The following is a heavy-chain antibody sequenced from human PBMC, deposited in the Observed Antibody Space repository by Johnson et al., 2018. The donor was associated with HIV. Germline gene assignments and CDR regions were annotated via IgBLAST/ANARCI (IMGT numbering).Heavy chain of an antibody. J-gene: IGHJ3*02. CDR2: LGYDGNDK. D-gene: IGHD1-26*01. CDR3: ARVRIGRENAFDI. Sequence: QVQLVESGGDVVQPGRSLRLSCAASGFTFRSYAMHWVRQAPGKGLEWVAALGYDGNDKDYADSVKGGFTISRDNSRNQLYLHLNSLRAVDTAVYYCARVRIGRENAFDIWGQGTMVTVSS. CDR1: GFTFRSYA. V-gene: IGHV3-30*04.